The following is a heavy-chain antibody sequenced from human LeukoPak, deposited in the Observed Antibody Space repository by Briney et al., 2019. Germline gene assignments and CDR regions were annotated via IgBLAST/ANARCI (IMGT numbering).Heavy chain of an antibody. J-gene: IGHJ1*01. V-gene: IGHV3-53*01. CDR1: GFTVSSNY. CDR2: IYSGGST. D-gene: IGHD2-21*01. CDR3: ASVNGDGAEYFQH. Sequence: PGGSLRLSCAASGFTVSSNYMSWVRQAPGKGLEWVSVIYSGGSTYYADSVKARFTTPRDISKNTLYLQMNSLRAEDTAVYYCASVNGDGAEYFQHWGQGTLVTVSS.